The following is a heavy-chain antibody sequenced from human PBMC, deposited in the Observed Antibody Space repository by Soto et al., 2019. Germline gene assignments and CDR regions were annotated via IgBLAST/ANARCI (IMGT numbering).Heavy chain of an antibody. D-gene: IGHD6-6*01. V-gene: IGHV6-1*01. J-gene: IGHJ4*02. CDR1: GYSVSSNSAA. Sequence: QTLSLTCAISGYSVSSNSAAWNLIRQSPSRGLEWLGRTYYRSKWYNDYAVSVKSRITINPDTSKNQFSLQLNSVTPEDTAVYYCARGYSSSSKGFDYWGQGTLVTVSS. CDR3: ARGYSSSSKGFDY. CDR2: TYYRSKWYN.